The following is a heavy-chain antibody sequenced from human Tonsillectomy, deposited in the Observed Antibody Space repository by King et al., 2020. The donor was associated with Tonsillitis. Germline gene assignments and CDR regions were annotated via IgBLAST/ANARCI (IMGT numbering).Heavy chain of an antibody. V-gene: IGHV1-8*01. CDR3: ARGQWGSGWPDY. J-gene: IGHJ4*02. Sequence: HVQLVQSGAEVKKPGASVKVSCKASGYTFTSYDINWVRQATGQGLERMGWMNTNSGNTGYAQEFQGRVTMTRNTATSTAYMELSSLRSEDTAVYYCARGQWGSGWPDYWGQGTLVTVSS. D-gene: IGHD6-19*01. CDR2: MNTNSGNT. CDR1: GYTFTSYD.